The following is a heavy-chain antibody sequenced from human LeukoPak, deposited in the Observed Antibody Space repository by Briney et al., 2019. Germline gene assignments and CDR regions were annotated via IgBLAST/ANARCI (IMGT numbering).Heavy chain of an antibody. D-gene: IGHD1-1*01. CDR1: GYTFTGYY. V-gene: IGHV1-2*06. CDR3: ARDLQGSTAYYYYYGMDV. J-gene: IGHJ6*02. Sequence: ASVKVSCKASGYTFTGYYMHWVRQAPGQGLEWMGRINPNSGGTNYAQKFQGRVTMTRDTSISTAYMELSRLRSDDTAVYYCARDLQGSTAYYYYYGMDVWGQGTTVTVSS. CDR2: INPNSGGT.